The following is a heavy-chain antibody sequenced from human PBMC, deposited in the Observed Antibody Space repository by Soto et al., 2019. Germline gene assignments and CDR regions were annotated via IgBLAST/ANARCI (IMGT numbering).Heavy chain of an antibody. J-gene: IGHJ5*01. D-gene: IGHD6-19*01. CDR2: IYYSGGT. Sequence: PSETLSLTCTVSGDSISSPDYYWNWIRLPPGKGLEWIGYIYYSGGTYYNPSLKSRVVISVDTSKTQFSLKLRSVTAADTAVYYCARGPYSSAWINWFDSWGQGTLVTVSS. V-gene: IGHV4-30-4*01. CDR3: ARGPYSSAWINWFDS. CDR1: GDSISSPDYY.